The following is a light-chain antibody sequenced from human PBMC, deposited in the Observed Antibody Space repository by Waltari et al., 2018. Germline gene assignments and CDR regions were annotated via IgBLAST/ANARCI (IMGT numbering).Light chain of an antibody. Sequence: DIQMTQSPSSLSASVGDRVTISCRASQSISSRLNWFQQKPGKAPTVLIYDASTLQSGVPSRFSGSGSGTDFTLTINSLQPEDFAVYYCQQTYSTPPVTFGPGTRL. J-gene: IGKJ5*01. V-gene: IGKV1-39*01. CDR1: QSISSR. CDR2: DAS. CDR3: QQTYSTPPVT.